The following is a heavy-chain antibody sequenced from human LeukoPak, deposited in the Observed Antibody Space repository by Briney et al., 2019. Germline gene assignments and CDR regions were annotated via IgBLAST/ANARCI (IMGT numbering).Heavy chain of an antibody. CDR1: GYTFTSYA. CDR3: ARDRYGDGFTHLDY. V-gene: IGHV1-2*02. J-gene: IGHJ4*02. Sequence: ASVKVSCKASGYTFTSYAIHWVRQAPGQGLEWMGWITPSGGTNYPQKFQGRVAITWDTSITTAYMDLSRLTSDDTAVYYCARDRYGDGFTHLDYWGQGALVTVSS. D-gene: IGHD5-24*01. CDR2: ITPSGGT.